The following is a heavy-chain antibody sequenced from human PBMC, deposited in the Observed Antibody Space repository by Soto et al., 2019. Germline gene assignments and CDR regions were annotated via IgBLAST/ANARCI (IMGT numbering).Heavy chain of an antibody. Sequence: SGGSLRLSCAASGFTVNTNYMNWVRQAPGKGLEWVSVLYSGGSTYYADSVKGRFTISRDNSKNTLYLQMNSLRAEDTAVYYCARDMVRGLDVWGQGTTVTVSS. V-gene: IGHV3-66*01. J-gene: IGHJ6*02. CDR3: ARDMVRGLDV. CDR2: LYSGGST. D-gene: IGHD3-10*01. CDR1: GFTVNTNY.